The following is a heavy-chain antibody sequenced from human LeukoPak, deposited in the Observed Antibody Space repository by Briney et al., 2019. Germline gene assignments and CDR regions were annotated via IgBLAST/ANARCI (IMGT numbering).Heavy chain of an antibody. CDR2: TYYRSKWYN. CDR1: GDSVSSNSAA. D-gene: IGHD2-15*01. V-gene: IGHV6-1*01. Sequence: SQTLSLTCAISGDSVSSNSAAWNWIRQSPSRGLEWLGRTYYRSKWYNDYAVSVKSRITINPDTSKNQFSLKLSSVTAADTAVYYCARVGCSGGSCPLVYYYYYMDVWGKGTTVTVSS. J-gene: IGHJ6*03. CDR3: ARVGCSGGSCPLVYYYYYMDV.